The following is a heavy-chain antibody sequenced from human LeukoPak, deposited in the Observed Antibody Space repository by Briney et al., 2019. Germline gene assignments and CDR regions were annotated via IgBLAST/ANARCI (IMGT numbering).Heavy chain of an antibody. Sequence: PSQTLSLTCAISGDSVSSNSAAWNWIRQSPSRGLEWLGRTYYRSKWYNDYAVSVKSRITINPDTSKNQFSLQLNSVTPEDTAVYYCARGGIAAAGLYNWFDPWGQGTLVTVSS. J-gene: IGHJ5*02. CDR3: ARGGIAAAGLYNWFDP. CDR1: GDSVSSNSAA. CDR2: TYYRSKWYN. D-gene: IGHD6-13*01. V-gene: IGHV6-1*01.